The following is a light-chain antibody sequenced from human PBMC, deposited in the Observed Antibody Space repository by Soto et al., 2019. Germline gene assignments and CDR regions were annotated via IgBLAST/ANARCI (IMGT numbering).Light chain of an antibody. CDR3: SSYPSTRCV. V-gene: IGLV2-14*01. Sequence: QSALTQPASVSGSPGQSITISCTAISSDITTYNYVSWYQHHPGKAPKLIIYEVINRPSGVSNRFSGSKSGNTASLTISGLQAEDEADYYCSSYPSTRCVFGGGTKLTVL. CDR2: EVI. CDR1: SSDITTYNY. J-gene: IGLJ3*02.